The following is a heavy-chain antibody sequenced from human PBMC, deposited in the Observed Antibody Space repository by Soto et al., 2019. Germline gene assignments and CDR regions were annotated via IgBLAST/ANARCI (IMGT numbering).Heavy chain of an antibody. CDR1: GFIFSGYW. Sequence: EVQLVESGGGLGQPGGSLRLSCAASGFIFSGYWMGWVRQAPGKGLEWVATIMKDGGEKKYEDSVKGRFTISRDNAKNSVSLQMNSLRVKDTAVYYCARDTDYYQADHCGQGTLVTVSS. CDR3: ARDTDYYQADH. J-gene: IGHJ5*02. V-gene: IGHV3-7*01. CDR2: IMKDGGEK. D-gene: IGHD2-21*02.